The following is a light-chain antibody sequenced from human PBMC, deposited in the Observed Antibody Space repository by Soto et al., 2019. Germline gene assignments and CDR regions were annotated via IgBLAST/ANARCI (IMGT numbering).Light chain of an antibody. CDR3: QQYGSSPRT. CDR2: CAS. J-gene: IGKJ1*01. CDR1: QSVSSSY. Sequence: EIVLTQSPGTLSLSPGERATLSCRASQSVSSSYLAWYQQKPGQAPRLLIYCASSRATGIPDRFSGSGSGTDFPLTISRLEPEDFAVYYCQQYGSSPRTFGQGTKVEIK. V-gene: IGKV3-20*01.